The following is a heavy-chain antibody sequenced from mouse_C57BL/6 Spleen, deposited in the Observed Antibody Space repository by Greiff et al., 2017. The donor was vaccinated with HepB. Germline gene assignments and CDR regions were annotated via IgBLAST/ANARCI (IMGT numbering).Heavy chain of an antibody. V-gene: IGHV1-82*01. CDR2: IYPGDGDT. D-gene: IGHD1-1*01. CDR1: GYAFSSSW. CDR3: ARGYYYGSRRYFDV. Sequence: VQLVESGPELVKPGASVKISCKASGYAFSSSWMNWVKQRPGKGLEWIGRIYPGDGDTNYNGKFKGKATLTADKSSSTAYMQLSSLTSEDSAVYFCARGYYYGSRRYFDVWGTGTTVTVSS. J-gene: IGHJ1*03.